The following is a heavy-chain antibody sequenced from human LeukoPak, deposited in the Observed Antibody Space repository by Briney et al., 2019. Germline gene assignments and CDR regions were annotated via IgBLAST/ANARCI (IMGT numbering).Heavy chain of an antibody. CDR2: IYRSGIT. Sequence: SGTLSLACAVSGASINCYKCWGWVRRSPGKVLEWIGEIYRSGITDYNPPLNSRVTISVDKSKNQFSLKLNSVTAADTAVYYCARGAATVTGDFDYWGQGTLVTVSS. V-gene: IGHV4-4*02. CDR1: GASINCYKC. CDR3: ARGAATVTGDFDY. D-gene: IGHD4-17*01. J-gene: IGHJ4*02.